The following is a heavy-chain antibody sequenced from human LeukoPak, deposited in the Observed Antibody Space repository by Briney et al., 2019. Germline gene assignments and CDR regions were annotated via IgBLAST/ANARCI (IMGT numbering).Heavy chain of an antibody. CDR3: VRGIDTTGYFNY. CDR2: INTNTGSP. D-gene: IGHD3-22*01. CDR1: GYTFSTYP. Sequence: ASVTVSCKASGYTFSTYPMNWVRQAPGQGLEWMGWINTNTGSPTYAQGLTGRFVFSLDTSVSTTFLQIISLKAEDTALYYCVRGIDTTGYFNYWGQGTLVTVSS. V-gene: IGHV7-4-1*02. J-gene: IGHJ4*02.